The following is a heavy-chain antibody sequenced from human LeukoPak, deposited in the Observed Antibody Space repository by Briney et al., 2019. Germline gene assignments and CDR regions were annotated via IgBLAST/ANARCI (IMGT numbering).Heavy chain of an antibody. J-gene: IGHJ4*02. D-gene: IGHD3-16*02. Sequence: SETLSLTCTVSGGSISSSSYYWGWIRQPPGKGLEWIGSIYYSGSTYYNPSLKCRVTISVDTSKNQFSLKLSSVTAADTAVYYCARVVPTSHYDYVWGSYRPTYYFDYWGQGTLVTVSS. CDR3: ARVVPTSHYDYVWGSYRPTYYFDY. CDR1: GGSISSSSYY. CDR2: IYYSGST. V-gene: IGHV4-39*07.